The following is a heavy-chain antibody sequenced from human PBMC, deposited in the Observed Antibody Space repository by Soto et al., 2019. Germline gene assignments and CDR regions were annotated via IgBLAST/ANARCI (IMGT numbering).Heavy chain of an antibody. CDR2: ISYDGSNK. CDR3: ASGSIAVAFDI. D-gene: IGHD6-6*01. CDR1: GFTFSSYA. Sequence: GGSLRLSCAASGFTFSSYAMHWVRQAPGKGLEWVAIISYDGSNKYYADSVKGRFTISRDNSKNTLYLQMNSLRAEDTAVYYCASGSIAVAFDIWGQGTMVTVSS. J-gene: IGHJ3*02. V-gene: IGHV3-30-3*01.